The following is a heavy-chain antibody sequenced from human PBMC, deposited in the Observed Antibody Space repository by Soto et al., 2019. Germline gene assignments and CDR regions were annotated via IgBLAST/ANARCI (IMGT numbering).Heavy chain of an antibody. CDR1: GDSVSSDITS. J-gene: IGHJ3*01. V-gene: IGHV6-1*01. CDR3: ARGNALDV. Sequence: QGQLQQSGQGLVKPSQTLSLTCAISGDSVSSDITSWNWIRQSPSRGLEWLGRTYYRSKWFHDYAASVKSRITINPDTSKNQFSLELNSMTPEDTGVYYCARGNALDVWGQGTVVTVSS. CDR2: TYYRSKWFH. D-gene: IGHD3-10*01.